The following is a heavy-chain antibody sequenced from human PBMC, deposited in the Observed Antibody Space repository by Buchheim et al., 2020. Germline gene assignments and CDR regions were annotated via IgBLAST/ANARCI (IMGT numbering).Heavy chain of an antibody. CDR1: MSTFSNSE. V-gene: IGHV3-48*03. J-gene: IGHJ4*02. CDR3: ARESIAVAGTPEFFDY. CDR2: ISSAGSKK. D-gene: IGHD6-19*01. Sequence: QLVESGGALVQPGGSLRLSCVASMSTFSNSEMNWVRQTPGKGLEWIAYISSAGSKKDYADSVKGRFTISRDNAKNSLYLQMNSLRAEDTAVYYCARESIAVAGTPEFFDYWGQGTL.